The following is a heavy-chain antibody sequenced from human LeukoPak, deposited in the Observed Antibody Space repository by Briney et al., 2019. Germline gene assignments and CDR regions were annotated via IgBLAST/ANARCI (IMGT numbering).Heavy chain of an antibody. CDR1: GLTFSSYG. D-gene: IGHD3-22*01. Sequence: GGSLRLSCAASGLTFSSYGMSWVRQAPGRGLEWVSAISTTGGTTYYADSVKGRFTISRDNAKNSLYLQMNSLRAEDTAVYYCVRDPYDSGGYPTGAFDIWGQGTMVTVSS. CDR2: ISTTGGTT. V-gene: IGHV3-21*01. CDR3: VRDPYDSGGYPTGAFDI. J-gene: IGHJ3*02.